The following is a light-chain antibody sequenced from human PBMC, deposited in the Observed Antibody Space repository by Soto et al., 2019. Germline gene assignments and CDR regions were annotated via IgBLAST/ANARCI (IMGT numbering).Light chain of an antibody. CDR1: SSDVGGYKY. CDR3: CFYTGSYTWV. CDR2: DVS. V-gene: IGLV2-11*01. J-gene: IGLJ3*02. Sequence: QSALTQPRSVSGSPGQSVTISCTGTSSDVGGYKYVSWYQQHPGKAPKRIIYDVSKRPSGVPDRFSGSKSGNTASLTISGLQTEDEADYYRCFYTGSYTWVFGGGTKLTVL.